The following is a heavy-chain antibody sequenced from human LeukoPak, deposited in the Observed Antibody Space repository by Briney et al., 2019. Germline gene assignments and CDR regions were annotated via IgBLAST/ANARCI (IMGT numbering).Heavy chain of an antibody. CDR3: AKERRIAVAVGDWFDP. CDR1: GFTFDEYA. J-gene: IGHJ5*02. CDR2: ISGSGGST. V-gene: IGHV3-23*01. D-gene: IGHD6-19*01. Sequence: GGSLRLSCAASGFTFDEYAMSWVRQAPGKGLEWVSAISGSGGSTYYADSVKGRFTISRDNSKNTLYLQMNSLRAEDTAVYYCAKERRIAVAVGDWFDPWGQGTLVTVSS.